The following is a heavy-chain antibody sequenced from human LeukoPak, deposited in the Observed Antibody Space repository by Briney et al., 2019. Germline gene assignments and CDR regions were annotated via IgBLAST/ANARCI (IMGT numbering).Heavy chain of an antibody. CDR1: GFTFSGYS. V-gene: IGHV3-21*04. CDR2: ISAGNYV. CDR3: AKGYYGSGSYGWFDY. J-gene: IGHJ4*02. D-gene: IGHD3-10*01. Sequence: GGSLRLSCVASGFTFSGYSLSWVRQAPGKGLEWVSSISAGNYVYYADAVEGRFTISRDNAKNSVFLQMNSLRAEDTAVYYCAKGYYGSGSYGWFDYWGQGTLVTVSS.